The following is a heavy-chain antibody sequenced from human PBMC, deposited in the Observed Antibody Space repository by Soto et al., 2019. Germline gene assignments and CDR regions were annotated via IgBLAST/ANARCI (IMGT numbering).Heavy chain of an antibody. CDR1: GFTFSSYA. Sequence: PGGSLRLSCAASGFTFSSYAMSWVRQAPGKGLEWVSAISGSGGSTYYADSVKGRFTISRDNSKNTLYLQMNSLRAEDTAVYYCAKDQDRYYYYYYMDVWGKGTTVTVSS. CDR3: AKDQDRYYYYYYMDV. V-gene: IGHV3-23*01. J-gene: IGHJ6*03. CDR2: ISGSGGST.